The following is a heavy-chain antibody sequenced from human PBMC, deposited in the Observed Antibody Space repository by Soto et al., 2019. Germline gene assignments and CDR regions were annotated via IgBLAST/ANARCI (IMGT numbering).Heavy chain of an antibody. V-gene: IGHV3-30*18. CDR3: AKDSIVGATTPYYGMDV. D-gene: IGHD1-26*01. CDR2: ISYDGSNK. CDR1: GFTFSSYG. J-gene: IGHJ6*02. Sequence: QVQLVESGGGVVQPGRSLRLSCAASGFTFSSYGMHWVRQAPGKGLEGVAVISYDGSNKYYADSVKGRFTISRDNSKNTLYLQMNSLRAEDTAVYYCAKDSIVGATTPYYGMDVWGQGTTVTVSS.